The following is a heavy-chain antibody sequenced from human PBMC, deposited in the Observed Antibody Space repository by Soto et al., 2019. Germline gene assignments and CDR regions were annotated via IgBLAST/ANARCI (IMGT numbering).Heavy chain of an antibody. CDR3: ARDGLVAATLVVPFDY. D-gene: IGHD2-15*01. V-gene: IGHV3-30-3*01. CDR2: ISYDGSNK. J-gene: IGHJ4*02. Sequence: VAVISYDGSNKYYADSVEGRFTLSRDNSKNTLYPQMNSMRAEDTAVYYCARDGLVAATLVVPFDYWGQGTLVTVSS.